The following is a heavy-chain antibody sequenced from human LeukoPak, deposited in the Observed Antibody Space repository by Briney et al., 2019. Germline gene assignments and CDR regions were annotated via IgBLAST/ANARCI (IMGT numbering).Heavy chain of an antibody. CDR2: IIPIFGTA. D-gene: IGHD1-1*01. Sequence: SVKVSCKASGGTFSSYAISWVRQAPGQGLEWMGGIIPIFGTANYAQKFQGRVTITADESTSTAYMELSSLRSEDTAVYYCARGRYNWNEQDAFDTWGQGTMVTVSS. V-gene: IGHV1-69*01. CDR1: GGTFSSYA. CDR3: ARGRYNWNEQDAFDT. J-gene: IGHJ3*02.